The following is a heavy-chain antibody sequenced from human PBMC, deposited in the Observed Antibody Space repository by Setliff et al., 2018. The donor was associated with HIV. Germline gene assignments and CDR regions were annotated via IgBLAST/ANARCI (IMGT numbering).Heavy chain of an antibody. CDR2: ISAYTGNT. Sequence: ASVKVSCKASGYTFTSYYIHWVRQAPGEGLEWMGWISAYTGNTNYAQKFQGRVTITADESTSTAYMELSSLRSEDTAVYYCARVRCGSTDCHWGPGTLVTVSS. J-gene: IGHJ4*02. CDR3: ARVRCGSTDCH. V-gene: IGHV1-18*04. D-gene: IGHD2-2*01. CDR1: GYTFTSYY.